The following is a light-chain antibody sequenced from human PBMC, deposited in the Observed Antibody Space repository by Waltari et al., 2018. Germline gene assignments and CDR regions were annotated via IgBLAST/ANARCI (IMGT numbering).Light chain of an antibody. CDR1: SVCWGTNMTND. CDR3: QQYYITPPT. CDR2: GAS. V-gene: IGKV4-1*01. J-gene: IGKJ1*01. Sequence: SVCWGTNMTNDLAWYQQKPGQPPKFLISGASTRESGVPDRFSGRGSGTDFTLTINNLQAEDVAVYYCQQYYITPPTFGEGTKVEIK.